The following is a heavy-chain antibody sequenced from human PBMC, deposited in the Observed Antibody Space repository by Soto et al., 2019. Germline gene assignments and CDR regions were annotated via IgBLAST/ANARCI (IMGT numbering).Heavy chain of an antibody. J-gene: IGHJ6*03. CDR1: GYTFTSYD. CDR3: ARFGEAQYYYYMDV. V-gene: IGHV1-8*01. D-gene: IGHD3-10*01. Sequence: QVQLVQSGAEVKKPGASVKVSCKASGYTFTSYDINWVRQATGQGLEWMGWMNPNSGNTGYAQKFQGRVTMTRNTYISTTYMALSSLRSEDTAVYYCARFGEAQYYYYMDVWGKGTTVTVSS. CDR2: MNPNSGNT.